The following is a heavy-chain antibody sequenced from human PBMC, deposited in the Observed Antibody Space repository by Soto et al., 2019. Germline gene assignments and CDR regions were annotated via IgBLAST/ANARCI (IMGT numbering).Heavy chain of an antibody. CDR2: INAGNGNT. D-gene: IGHD3-9*01. CDR3: ARDPRIRYFDWLLLNLTHPRPREDYYYYMDV. Sequence: GASVKVSCKASGYTFTSYAMHWVRQAPGQRLEWMGWINAGNGNTKYSQKFQGRVTITRDTSASTAYMELSSLRSEDTAVYYCARDPRIRYFDWLLLNLTHPRPREDYYYYMDVWGKGTTVTVSS. CDR1: GYTFTSYA. V-gene: IGHV1-3*01. J-gene: IGHJ6*03.